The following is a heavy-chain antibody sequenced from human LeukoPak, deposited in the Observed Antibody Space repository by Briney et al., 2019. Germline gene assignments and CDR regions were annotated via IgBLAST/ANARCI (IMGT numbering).Heavy chain of an antibody. CDR1: GGSISSGDYY. Sequence: SETLSLTCTVSGGSISSGDYYWSWIRQPPGKGLEWIGYIYYSGSTYYNPSLKSQVTISVDTSKNQFSLKLSSVTAADTAVYYCARDTPSEEAVGENYFDYWGQGTLVTVSS. CDR2: IYYSGST. CDR3: ARDTPSEEAVGENYFDY. V-gene: IGHV4-30-4*01. D-gene: IGHD1-26*01. J-gene: IGHJ4*02.